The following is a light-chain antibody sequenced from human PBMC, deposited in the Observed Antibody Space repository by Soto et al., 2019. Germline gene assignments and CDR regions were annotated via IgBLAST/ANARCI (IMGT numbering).Light chain of an antibody. CDR1: QSIKSGY. CDR2: GAS. Sequence: EIVLTQSPGTLSLSSGERATLSCRASQSIKSGYLAWYQQKPSQAPRLLIYGASSRATGIPDRFSGSGSGTDFTLTISRLEPEDFAVYYCQQYGSSPLTFGGGTKVEIQ. V-gene: IGKV3-20*01. CDR3: QQYGSSPLT. J-gene: IGKJ4*01.